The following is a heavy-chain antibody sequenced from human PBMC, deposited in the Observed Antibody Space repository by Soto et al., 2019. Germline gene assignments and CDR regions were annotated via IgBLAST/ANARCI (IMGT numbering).Heavy chain of an antibody. Sequence: PGGSLRLSCAASGFTFSSYGMHWVRQAPGKGLEWVAVIWYDGSNKYYADSVKGRFTISRDNSKNTLYLQMNSLRAEDTAVYYCAKDRQATKTYYYDSSGSKVPYYYYYYGMDVWGQGTTVTVSS. CDR2: IWYDGSNK. J-gene: IGHJ6*02. V-gene: IGHV3-30*02. CDR3: AKDRQATKTYYYDSSGSKVPYYYYYYGMDV. CDR1: GFTFSSYG. D-gene: IGHD3-22*01.